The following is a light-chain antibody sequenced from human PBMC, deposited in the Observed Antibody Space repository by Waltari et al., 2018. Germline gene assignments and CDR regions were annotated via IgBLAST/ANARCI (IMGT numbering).Light chain of an antibody. J-gene: IGLJ2*01. V-gene: IGLV1-51*01. CDR2: DDN. CDR3: GTWDNSLNGGV. CDR1: GANIGNKY. Sequence: QSVLPQPPSVSAAPGQQVPIPCSGIGANIGNKYVSWYHQFPGTVPKLLIYDDNKRPSGIPDRFSGSKSGTSATLGITGLQTGDEADYYCGTWDNSLNGGVFGGGTKLTVL.